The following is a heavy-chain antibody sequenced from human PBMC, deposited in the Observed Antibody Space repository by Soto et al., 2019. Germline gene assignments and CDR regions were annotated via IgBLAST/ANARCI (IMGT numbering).Heavy chain of an antibody. Sequence: ESGGGVVQPGRSLRLSCAVSGFTLRNHGMHWVRQSPGKGLEWVAVVSFDGRDEYYANSVKGRFTVSRDNSRNTVYLQMNSLKDEDTAVYYCAKLCRSLGFGSMRYFDSSDSDWYLDLWGRGTLVTVSS. J-gene: IGHJ2*01. CDR3: AKLCRSLGFGSMRYFDSSDSDWYLDL. D-gene: IGHD3-22*01. CDR1: GFTLRNHG. CDR2: VSFDGRDE. V-gene: IGHV3-30*18.